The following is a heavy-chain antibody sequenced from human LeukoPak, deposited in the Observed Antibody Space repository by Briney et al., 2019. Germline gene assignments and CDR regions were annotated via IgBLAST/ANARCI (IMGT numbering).Heavy chain of an antibody. CDR1: GFTFSSYA. J-gene: IGHJ4*02. CDR2: ISGSGGST. Sequence: GGSLRLSCAASGFTFSSYAMSWVRQAPGKGLEWVSAISGSGGSTYYADSVKGRFTISRDNSKNTLYLQTNSLRAEDTAVYYCAKAPTYYYGSGSYIPSYFDYWGQGTLVTVSS. CDR3: AKAPTYYYGSGSYIPSYFDY. D-gene: IGHD3-10*01. V-gene: IGHV3-23*01.